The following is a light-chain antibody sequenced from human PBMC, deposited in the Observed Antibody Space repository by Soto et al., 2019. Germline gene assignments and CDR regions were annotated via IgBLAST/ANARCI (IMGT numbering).Light chain of an antibody. J-gene: IGKJ5*01. V-gene: IGKV1-33*01. CDR1: QDISNY. CDR3: QQYDNLPLT. Sequence: DIQMTQSPSSLSASVGDRVTLTCQASQDISNYLNWYQQKPGKAPKRLIYDASNLETGVPSRFSGSGSGTEFTFTISRLQPEDIATYFCQQYDNLPLTFGQGTRLEIK. CDR2: DAS.